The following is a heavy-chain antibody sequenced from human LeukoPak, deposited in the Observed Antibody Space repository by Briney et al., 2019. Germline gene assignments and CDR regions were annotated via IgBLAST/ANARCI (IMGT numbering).Heavy chain of an antibody. CDR2: ISSSSSYI. V-gene: IGHV3-21*01. CDR1: GFTFSSYS. J-gene: IGHJ4*02. Sequence: PGGSLRLSCAASGFTFSSYSMNWVRQAPGKGLEWVSSISSSSSYIYYTDSVKGRLTISRDNAKKSLYLQMNSLRAEDTAVYYCARDRDRLPPYYFDYWGQGALVTVSS. D-gene: IGHD3-22*01. CDR3: ARDRDRLPPYYFDY.